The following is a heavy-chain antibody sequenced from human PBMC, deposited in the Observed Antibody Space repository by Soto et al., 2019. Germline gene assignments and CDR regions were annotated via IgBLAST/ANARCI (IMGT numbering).Heavy chain of an antibody. V-gene: IGHV4-39*01. J-gene: IGHJ4*02. CDR1: GSSINSSGYY. CDR2: MFYGVST. CDR3: ARLPSRHLVDY. D-gene: IGHD2-15*01. Sequence: SETLSLTCTVYGSSINSSGYYWGWIRQPPGKGLEWIGSMFYGVSTYYNPSLKSRVTVSVDTSKNQFSLNLRSVTAADTAVYYCARLPSRHLVDYWGQGTLVTVSS.